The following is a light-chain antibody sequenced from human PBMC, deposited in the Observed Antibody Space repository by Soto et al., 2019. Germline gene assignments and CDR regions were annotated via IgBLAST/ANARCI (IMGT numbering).Light chain of an antibody. J-gene: IGKJ2*01. CDR2: WAS. V-gene: IGKV4-1*01. CDR3: HQYESTPPT. Sequence: IVMTQSPESLAVSLGERATINCKSSQSVLYSSNNKNYLAWYQQRLGQPPKLLIYWASTWESGVPDRFSGSGSGTYFTLNITSLQAEDVAVYYCHQYESTPPTCGQGTKLEIK. CDR1: QSVLYSSNNKNY.